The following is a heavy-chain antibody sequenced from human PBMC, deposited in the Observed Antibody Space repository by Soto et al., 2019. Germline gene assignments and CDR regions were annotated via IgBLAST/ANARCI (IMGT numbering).Heavy chain of an antibody. Sequence: VGSLRLSCAASGITFIADAMSWVRQAPGKGLEWVSAISGSGATTYYADSVKGRFTISRDKSKNTLYLQMNSLRAEDTALYYCAKSFSSNWYDYFDYWGQGSLVTVSS. CDR2: ISGSGATT. D-gene: IGHD6-13*01. V-gene: IGHV3-23*01. J-gene: IGHJ4*02. CDR3: AKSFSSNWYDYFDY. CDR1: GITFIADA.